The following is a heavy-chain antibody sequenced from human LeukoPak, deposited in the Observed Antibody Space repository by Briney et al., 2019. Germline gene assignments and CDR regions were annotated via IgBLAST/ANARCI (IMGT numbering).Heavy chain of an antibody. V-gene: IGHV1-2*06. CDR2: INPDSGGT. CDR1: GYTFTGNY. CDR3: ARDRGSSGGQLLSTHWFDP. Sequence: ASVKVSCKASGYTFTGNYMHWVRQAPGQGLEWMGRINPDSGGTNCAQKFQGRVTMTRATSITTAYMELSRLRFDDTAVYYCARDRGSSGGQLLSTHWFDPWGQGTLVTVSS. D-gene: IGHD1-7*01. J-gene: IGHJ5*02.